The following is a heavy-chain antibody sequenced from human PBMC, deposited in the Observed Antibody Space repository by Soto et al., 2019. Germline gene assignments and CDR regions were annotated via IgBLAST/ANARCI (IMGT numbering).Heavy chain of an antibody. J-gene: IGHJ4*02. V-gene: IGHV3-30-3*01. CDR1: GFTFSSYA. D-gene: IGHD4-17*01. CDR3: ARDQLATVHD. CDR2: ISYDGSNK. Sequence: GGSLRLSCAASGFTFSSYAVHWVRQAPGKGLEWVAVISYDGSNKYYADSVKGRFTISRDNSKNTLYLQMNSLRAEDTAVYHCARDQLATVHDWGQGTLVTVSS.